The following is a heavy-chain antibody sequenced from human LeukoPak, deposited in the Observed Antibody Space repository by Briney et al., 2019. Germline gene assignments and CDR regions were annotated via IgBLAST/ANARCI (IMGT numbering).Heavy chain of an antibody. CDR1: GFTFSSYG. CDR2: ISYDGSNK. V-gene: IGHV3-30*03. Sequence: GRSLRLSCAASGFTFSSYGMHWVRQAPGKGLEWVAVISYDGSNKYYADSVKGRFTISRDNAKNSLYLQMNSLRAEDTAVYYCAREWSRFIPPDYWGQGTLVTVSS. CDR3: AREWSRFIPPDY. D-gene: IGHD2-8*01. J-gene: IGHJ4*02.